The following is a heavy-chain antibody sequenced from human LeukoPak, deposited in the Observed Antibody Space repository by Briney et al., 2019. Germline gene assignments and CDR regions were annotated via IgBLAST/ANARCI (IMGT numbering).Heavy chain of an antibody. CDR1: EFTFSSYS. J-gene: IGHJ4*02. CDR2: ISGGGRST. CDR3: ARERYFDY. V-gene: IGHV3-23*01. Sequence: GGSLRLSCAASEFTFSSYSMNWVRQAPGKGLEWVSTISGGGRSTDYADSVKGQFTISRDNSKNTLYLQMNSLRAEDTAVYYCARERYFDYWGQGTLVTVSS.